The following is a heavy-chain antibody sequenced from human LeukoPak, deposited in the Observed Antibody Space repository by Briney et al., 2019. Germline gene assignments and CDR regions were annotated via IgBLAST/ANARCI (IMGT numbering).Heavy chain of an antibody. D-gene: IGHD3-22*01. Sequence: GGSLRLSCAASGFTFSSYSMTWVRQAPGKGLEWVSYISSSRTSIYYADSVKGRFTISRDNAKNSLYLQMNSLRAEDTAVYYCARDPFYYDSSDYYYEGNAFDIWGQGTMVTVSS. V-gene: IGHV3-48*01. CDR3: ARDPFYYDSSDYYYEGNAFDI. CDR2: ISSSRTSI. J-gene: IGHJ3*02. CDR1: GFTFSSYS.